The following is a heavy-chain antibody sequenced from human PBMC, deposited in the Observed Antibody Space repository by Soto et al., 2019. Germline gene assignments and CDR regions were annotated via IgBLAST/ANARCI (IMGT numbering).Heavy chain of an antibody. Sequence: SETLSLTCTVSGGSISRGGYYWSWIRQHPGKGLEWIGYIYYSGSTYYNPSLKSRVTISVDTSKNQFSLKLSSVTAADTAVYYCARDDSSGRSGFDYWGQGTLVTVSS. J-gene: IGHJ4*02. V-gene: IGHV4-31*03. CDR3: ARDDSSGRSGFDY. CDR1: GGSISRGGYY. D-gene: IGHD3-22*01. CDR2: IYYSGST.